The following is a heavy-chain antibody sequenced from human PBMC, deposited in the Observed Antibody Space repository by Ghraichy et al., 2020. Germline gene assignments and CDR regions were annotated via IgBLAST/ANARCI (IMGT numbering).Heavy chain of an antibody. CDR2: ISHGGST. CDR1: GYSISSGYY. CDR3: ARSGAAGRYHYYYGTDV. D-gene: IGHD6-13*01. V-gene: IGHV4-38-2*02. J-gene: IGHJ6*02. Sequence: SETLSLTCTVSGYSISSGYYWGWIRQPPGKGLEWIGSISHGGSTNYNPSLKSRVTISEDTSKNQFSLKLRSVTAADTAVYYCARSGAAGRYHYYYGTDVWGQGTTVTVSS.